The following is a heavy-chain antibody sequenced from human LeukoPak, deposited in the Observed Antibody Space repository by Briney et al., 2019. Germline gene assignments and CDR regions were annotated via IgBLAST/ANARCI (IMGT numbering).Heavy chain of an antibody. J-gene: IGHJ4*02. CDR2: IYTSGST. CDR1: GGSISSGSYY. D-gene: IGHD1-26*01. V-gene: IGHV4-61*02. CDR3: ARERGVGAAGY. Sequence: SETLSLTCTVSGGSISSGSYYWSWIRQPAGKGLEWIGRIYTSGSTNYNPSLKSRVTISVDTSKNQFSLKLSSVTAADTAVYYCARERGVGAAGYWGQGTLVTVSS.